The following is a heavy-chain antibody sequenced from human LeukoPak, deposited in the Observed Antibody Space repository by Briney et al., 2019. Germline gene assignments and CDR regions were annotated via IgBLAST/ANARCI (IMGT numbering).Heavy chain of an antibody. V-gene: IGHV4-4*07. CDR3: AREGCSGGVCYFDY. CDR1: GGSISYYY. D-gene: IGHD2-15*01. J-gene: IGHJ4*02. CDR2: IDASGNT. Sequence: SETLSLTCTVSGGSISYYYWTWIRQPAGKGLEWIGRIDASGNTKYTPSLRSRVTLSIDTSGQQFSLKLSSVTAADTAVYFCAREGCSGGVCYFDYWGQGTLVTVSS.